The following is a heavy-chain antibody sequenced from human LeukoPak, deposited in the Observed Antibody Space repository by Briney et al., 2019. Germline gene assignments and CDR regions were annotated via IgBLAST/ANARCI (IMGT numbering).Heavy chain of an antibody. J-gene: IGHJ5*02. CDR3: ARGSGSWYAYNWFDP. Sequence: GASVKVSCKASGYTFTSYYMHWVRQAPGQGLEWMGIINPSGGSTSYAQKFQGRVTMTRDTSTSTVYMELSGLRSEDTAVYYCARGSGSWYAYNWFDPWGQGTLVTVSS. V-gene: IGHV1-46*01. CDR1: GYTFTSYY. D-gene: IGHD6-13*01. CDR2: INPSGGST.